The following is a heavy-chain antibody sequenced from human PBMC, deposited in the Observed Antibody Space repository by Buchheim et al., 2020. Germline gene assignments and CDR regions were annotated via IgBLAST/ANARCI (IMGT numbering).Heavy chain of an antibody. V-gene: IGHV3-30*18. Sequence: QVQLVESGGGVVQPGRSLRLSCAASGFTFSSYGMHWVRQAPGKGLEWVAVISYDGSNKYYADSVKGRFTISRDNSKNTLYLQMSSLGAGDTAVYTCAKVMGGVFSSPSCYPPYGMDVWGQGPT. CDR2: ISYDGSNK. CDR1: GFTFSSYG. J-gene: IGHJ6*02. CDR3: AKVMGGVFSSPSCYPPYGMDV. D-gene: IGHD2-2*01.